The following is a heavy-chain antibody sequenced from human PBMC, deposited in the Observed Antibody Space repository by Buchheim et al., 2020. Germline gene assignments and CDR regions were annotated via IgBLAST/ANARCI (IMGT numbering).Heavy chain of an antibody. CDR3: AKVAHYYDSSGYFYYFDY. CDR2: ISGSGGST. Sequence: EVQLLESGGGLVQPGGSLRLSCAASGFTFSSYDMSWVRQAPGKGLEWVSAISGSGGSTYYADSVKGRFTISRDNSKNQLYLQMNSLRAEDTAVYYCAKVAHYYDSSGYFYYFDYWGQGAL. J-gene: IGHJ4*02. V-gene: IGHV3-23*01. CDR1: GFTFSSYD. D-gene: IGHD3-22*01.